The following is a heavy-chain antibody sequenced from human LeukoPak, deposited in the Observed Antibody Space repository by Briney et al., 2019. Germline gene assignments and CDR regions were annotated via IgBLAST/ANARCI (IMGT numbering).Heavy chain of an antibody. D-gene: IGHD3-10*01. CDR1: GFTFDDYA. V-gene: IGHV3-9*01. CDR3: AKAGTITMVRGVITH. J-gene: IGHJ4*02. CDR2: ISWNSGSI. Sequence: GRSLRLSCAASGFTFDDYAMPWVRQAPGKGLEWVSGISWNSGSIGYADSVKGRFTISRDNAKNSLYLQMNSLRAEDTALYYCAKAGTITMVRGVITHWGQGTLVTVSS.